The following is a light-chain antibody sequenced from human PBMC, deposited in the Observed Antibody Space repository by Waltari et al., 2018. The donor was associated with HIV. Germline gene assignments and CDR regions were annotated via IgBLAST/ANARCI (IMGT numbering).Light chain of an antibody. Sequence: EIEMTQSPATLSVSPGERATLSCRASQSIRSNLAWYQQKPGQAPRLLIYDASTRATGIPPRFSGSGSGTEFTLSISSLQSEDFAIYYCQQYNNWPPRFTFGPGTKVDIK. CDR2: DAS. J-gene: IGKJ3*01. V-gene: IGKV3-15*01. CDR3: QQYNNWPPRFT. CDR1: QSIRSN.